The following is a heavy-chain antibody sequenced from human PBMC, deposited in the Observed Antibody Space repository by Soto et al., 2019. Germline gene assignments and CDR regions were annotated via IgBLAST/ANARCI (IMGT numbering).Heavy chain of an antibody. Sequence: QVQLQESGPGLVKPSGTLSLTCAVTGGSISSSNCWSWVRQPPRKGLEWIGEIYHSRSTNYNPSLKCRITTSVDKSRYQFSPKVSSLTAADTAVYYCARVEGRFIYGMDVWGQGTTVTVSS. CDR2: IYHSRST. J-gene: IGHJ6*02. CDR1: GGSISSSNC. V-gene: IGHV4-4*02. CDR3: ARVEGRFIYGMDV.